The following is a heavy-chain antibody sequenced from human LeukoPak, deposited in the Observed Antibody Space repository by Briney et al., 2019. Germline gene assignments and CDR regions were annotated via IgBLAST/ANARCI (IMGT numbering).Heavy chain of an antibody. CDR3: ARESRAAGTTYFDY. Sequence: GGSLRLSCAASGFTFSSYSMNWVRQAPGKGLEWVSSISSSGTYIYYADSLKGRFTISRDNAKNSLYLQMNSLRAEDTAVYYCARESRAAGTTYFDYWGQGTLVTVSS. J-gene: IGHJ4*02. D-gene: IGHD6-13*01. V-gene: IGHV3-21*01. CDR1: GFTFSSYS. CDR2: ISSSGTYI.